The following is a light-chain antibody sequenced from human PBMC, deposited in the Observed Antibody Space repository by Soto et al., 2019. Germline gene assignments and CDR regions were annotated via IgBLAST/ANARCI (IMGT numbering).Light chain of an antibody. Sequence: DIQMTQSPSSLSGSVGDRVTITCRASENISRHLNWYQQKPGKAPKLLIYAASSLQTGVPSRFRGGGSGTDFTLTISNLQPEDFATYYCQHTYTPLSITFGQGTRLE. CDR1: ENISRH. J-gene: IGKJ5*01. CDR2: AAS. V-gene: IGKV1-39*01. CDR3: QHTYTPLSIT.